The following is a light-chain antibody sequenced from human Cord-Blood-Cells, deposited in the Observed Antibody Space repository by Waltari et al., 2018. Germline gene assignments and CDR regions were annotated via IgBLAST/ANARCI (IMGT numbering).Light chain of an antibody. V-gene: IGLV3-1*01. CDR1: HMGAKY. J-gene: IGLJ2*01. CDR2: QDS. Sequence: SYELTQPPSVSVSTGQTASISCSDDHMGAKYACRNLQKPSQPPMLVICQDSKRPPGIPGRFSGANSGNTATLTISGTQAMGEADYYCQAWESSTVVFGGGTKLTVL. CDR3: QAWESSTVV.